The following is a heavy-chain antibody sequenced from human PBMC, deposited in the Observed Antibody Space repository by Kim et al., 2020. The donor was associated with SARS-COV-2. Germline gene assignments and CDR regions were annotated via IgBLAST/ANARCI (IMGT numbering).Heavy chain of an antibody. CDR3: ARGRGGGYYYYGMDV. V-gene: IGHV4-34*01. D-gene: IGHD3-16*01. Sequence: SETLSLTCAVYGGSFSGYYWSWIRQPPGKGLEWIGEINHSGSTNYNPSLKSRVTISVDTSKNQFSLKLSSVTAADTAVYYCARGRGGGYYYYGMDVWGQGTTVTVSS. CDR2: INHSGST. J-gene: IGHJ6*02. CDR1: GGSFSGYY.